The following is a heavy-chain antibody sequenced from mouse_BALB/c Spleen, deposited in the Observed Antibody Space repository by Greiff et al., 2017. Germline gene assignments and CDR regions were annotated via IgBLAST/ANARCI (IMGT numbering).Heavy chain of an antibody. V-gene: IGHV14-3*02. J-gene: IGHJ2*01. D-gene: IGHD2-4*01. CDR3: ARIYYDYGGDY. CDR1: GFNIKDTY. Sequence: EVQLQQSGAELVKPGASVKLSCTASGFNIKDTYMHWVKQRPEQGLEWIGRIDPANGNTKYDPKFQGKATITADTSSTTAYLQLSSLTSEDTAVYYCARIYYDYGGDYWGQGTTLTVSS. CDR2: IDPANGNT.